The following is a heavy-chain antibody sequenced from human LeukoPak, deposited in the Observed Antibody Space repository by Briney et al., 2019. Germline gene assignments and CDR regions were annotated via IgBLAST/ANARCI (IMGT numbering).Heavy chain of an antibody. CDR1: GFTFRNYA. V-gene: IGHV3-7*01. Sequence: EGSLRLSCATAGFTFRNYAMSWVRQAPGKGLEWVANIKQDGSVQFYMDSLKGRFSVSRDNAKNSLYLQMNGLRVEDTAVYYCTRLQIAVAGPNWFDPWGQGTLVTVSS. CDR2: IKQDGSVQ. D-gene: IGHD6-19*01. CDR3: TRLQIAVAGPNWFDP. J-gene: IGHJ5*02.